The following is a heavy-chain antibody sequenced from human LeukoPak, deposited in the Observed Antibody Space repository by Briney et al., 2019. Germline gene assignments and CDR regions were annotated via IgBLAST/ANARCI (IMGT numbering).Heavy chain of an antibody. CDR1: GFTFSSYA. D-gene: IGHD2-15*01. CDR3: AKAQRLLPTNNWFDP. CDR2: ISGSGGST. V-gene: IGHV3-23*01. Sequence: PGGSLRLSXAASGFTFSSYAMSWIRQPPGKGLEWVSAISGSGGSTYYADSVKGRFTISRDNSKNTLYLQMNSLRAEDTAVYYCAKAQRLLPTNNWFDPWGQGTLVTVSS. J-gene: IGHJ5*02.